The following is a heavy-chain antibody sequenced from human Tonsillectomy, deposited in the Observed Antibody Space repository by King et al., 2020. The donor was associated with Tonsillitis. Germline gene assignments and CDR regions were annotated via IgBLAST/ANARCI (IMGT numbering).Heavy chain of an antibody. CDR2: ISYSGSA. J-gene: IGHJ4*02. CDR1: GGSISSYY. V-gene: IGHV4-59*01. Sequence: QLQESGPGLVKPSETLSLTCTVSGGSISSYYWSWIRQPPGKGLEWIGYISYSGSANYNPSLMSRVTISVDTSKNQFSLKLRSVTAADTAGYYCARVRYINWSFYSDYWGQGTLVTVSS. CDR3: ARVRYINWSFYSDY. D-gene: IGHD4-11*01.